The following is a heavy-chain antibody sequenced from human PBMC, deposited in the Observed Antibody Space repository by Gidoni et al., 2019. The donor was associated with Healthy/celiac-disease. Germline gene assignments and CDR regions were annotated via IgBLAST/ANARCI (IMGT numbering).Heavy chain of an antibody. D-gene: IGHD3-10*01. Sequence: EWMGWISAYNGNRNYAQKLQGRVTMTTDTSTSTAYMELRSLRSDDTAVYYCARGSYYGSGSHNWFDPWGQGTLVTVSS. J-gene: IGHJ5*02. CDR2: ISAYNGNR. V-gene: IGHV1-18*01. CDR3: ARGSYYGSGSHNWFDP.